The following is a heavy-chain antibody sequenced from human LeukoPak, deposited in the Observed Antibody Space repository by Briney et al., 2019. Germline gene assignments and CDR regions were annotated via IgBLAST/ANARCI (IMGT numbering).Heavy chain of an antibody. CDR3: ASRMTRKLDY. J-gene: IGHJ4*02. V-gene: IGHV4-39*07. D-gene: IGHD4-11*01. CDR1: GGSLSSSNNY. Sequence: SETLPLTCTVSGGSLSSSNNYWGWTRQPPGKGLEWFGSISYSGGTSYNPSLKSRVTISVDTSKNQFSLKLSSVTAADTAVYYCASRMTRKLDYWGQGTLVTVSS. CDR2: ISYSGGT.